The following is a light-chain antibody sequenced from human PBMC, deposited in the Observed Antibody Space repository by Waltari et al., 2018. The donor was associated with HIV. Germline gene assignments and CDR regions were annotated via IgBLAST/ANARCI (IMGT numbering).Light chain of an antibody. V-gene: IGLV3-1*01. CDR3: QAWGSSTSGV. J-gene: IGLJ3*02. Sequence: SYEVTQPPSVAVSPGQTASITCSGYALGAKYTFWYQQKPGQSPLLVIYQDNKRPSGIPERFSGSSSGHTATLTISGTLPMDEADYYCQAWGSSTSGVFGTGTKLTVL. CDR1: ALGAKY. CDR2: QDN.